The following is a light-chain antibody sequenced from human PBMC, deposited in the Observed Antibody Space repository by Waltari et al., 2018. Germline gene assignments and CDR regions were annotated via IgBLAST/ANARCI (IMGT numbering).Light chain of an antibody. Sequence: QAALTQPRSVSESPGQLVTTSCPGTSSNISAYNYLSWYQQHPGTAPKLMIYDVSKRPSGVSDRFSGSKSGNTASLTISGLQAEDEADYYCSSYADINTVLFGGGTRLTVL. V-gene: IGLV2-11*01. CDR2: DVS. CDR3: SSYADINTVL. J-gene: IGLJ2*01. CDR1: SSNISAYNY.